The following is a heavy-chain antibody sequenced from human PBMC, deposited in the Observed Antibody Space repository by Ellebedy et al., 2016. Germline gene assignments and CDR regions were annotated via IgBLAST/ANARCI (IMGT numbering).Heavy chain of an antibody. J-gene: IGHJ5*01. Sequence: SLKISXAASGFTFVDYALHWVRQDPGNGLEWVSGISWNSKSRGYADSVKGRFTVSRDNAKNSLYLQMNSLRVEDTAFYYCAKDHSGGVGASLTWVDSWGQGTLVIVSS. CDR1: GFTFVDYA. CDR2: ISWNSKSR. D-gene: IGHD1-26*01. V-gene: IGHV3-9*01. CDR3: AKDHSGGVGASLTWVDS.